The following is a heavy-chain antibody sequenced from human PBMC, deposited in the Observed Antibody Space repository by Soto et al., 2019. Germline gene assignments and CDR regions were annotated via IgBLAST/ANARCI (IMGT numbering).Heavy chain of an antibody. J-gene: IGHJ4*02. CDR3: ARGTLYMVRGVIALYYFDY. CDR2: INHSGST. V-gene: IGHV4-34*01. D-gene: IGHD3-10*01. Sequence: QVQLQQWGAGLLKPSETLSLTCAVYGGSFSGYYWSWIRQPPGKGLEWIGEINHSGSTNYNPSLKSRVTISVDTSKNQFSLKLSSVTAADTAVYYCARGTLYMVRGVIALYYFDYWGQVTLVTVSS. CDR1: GGSFSGYY.